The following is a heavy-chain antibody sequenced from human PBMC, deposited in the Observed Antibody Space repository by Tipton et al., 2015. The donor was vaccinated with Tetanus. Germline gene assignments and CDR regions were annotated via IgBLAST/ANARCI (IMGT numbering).Heavy chain of an antibody. CDR2: IDPNSGGT. CDR3: ARDRGDYIYYGMDV. D-gene: IGHD3-22*01. V-gene: IGHV1-2*02. Sequence: QLVQSGAELKKPGASVKVSCTASGYTFTGYYMYWVRQAPGQGLEWMGWIDPNSGGTVYAQKFQGRVTMTRDTSISTAYMDLRSLRSDDTAVYYCARDRGDYIYYGMDVWGPGTTVTVS. CDR1: GYTFTGYY. J-gene: IGHJ6*02.